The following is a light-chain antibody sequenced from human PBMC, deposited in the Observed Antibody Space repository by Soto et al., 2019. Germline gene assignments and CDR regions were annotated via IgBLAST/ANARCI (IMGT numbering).Light chain of an antibody. CDR3: QHRATWPPSVT. CDR2: DVS. CDR1: QSVGTF. Sequence: EVVLAQPPDTLSLSPGARATLSCRASQSVGTFLNWYQHKPDQAPRLLIYDVSKRATGIPARFGGSGSGTDFTLTIRKLEPEDFAVYYCQHRATWPPSVTFGGGTRV. J-gene: IGKJ4*01. V-gene: IGKV3-11*01.